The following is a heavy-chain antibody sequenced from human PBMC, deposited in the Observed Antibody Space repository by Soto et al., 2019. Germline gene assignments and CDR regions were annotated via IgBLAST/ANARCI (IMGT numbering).Heavy chain of an antibody. CDR1: GFTFSSYA. CDR2: ISGSGGST. CDR3: AKDYSSSYDAFDI. Sequence: GESLKISCAASGFTFSSYAMSWVRQAPGKGLEWVSAISGSGGSTYYADSVKGRFTIARDNSKNTLYLQMNSLRAEDTAVYYCAKDYSSSYDAFDIWGQGTMVTVSS. V-gene: IGHV3-23*01. J-gene: IGHJ3*02. D-gene: IGHD6-6*01.